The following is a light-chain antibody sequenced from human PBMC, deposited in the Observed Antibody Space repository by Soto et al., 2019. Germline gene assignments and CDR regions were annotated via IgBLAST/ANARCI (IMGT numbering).Light chain of an antibody. CDR2: AAS. J-gene: IGKJ3*01. CDR1: QGIRNY. V-gene: IGKV1-27*01. CDR3: QRYSSVPV. Sequence: DIQMTQSPTSLSASVGDRVTITCRASQGIRNYVACYQQIPGKAPKLLINAASTLQSGVPSRCSGSGSGTDFTISINGLQPEDVSTYSCQRYSSVPVFGPGTKVEIK.